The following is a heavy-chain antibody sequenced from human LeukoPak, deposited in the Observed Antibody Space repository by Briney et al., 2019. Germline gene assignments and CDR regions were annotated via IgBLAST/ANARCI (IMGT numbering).Heavy chain of an antibody. CDR1: GVTFSSYE. D-gene: IGHD2-15*01. Sequence: GGSLRLSCAASGVTFSSYEMNWVRQAPGKGREWVSYISSSGSSIYYADSVKGRFTISRDNAKNSLYLQMNSLRVEATAVYYCARRAGAYSHPYDYWGQGTLVTVSS. CDR2: ISSSGSSI. CDR3: ARRAGAYSHPYDY. J-gene: IGHJ4*02. V-gene: IGHV3-48*03.